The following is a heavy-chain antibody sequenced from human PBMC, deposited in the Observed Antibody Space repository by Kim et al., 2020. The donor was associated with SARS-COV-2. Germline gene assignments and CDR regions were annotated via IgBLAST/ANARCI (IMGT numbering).Heavy chain of an antibody. J-gene: IGHJ6*02. CDR1: GGTFSSYT. V-gene: IGHV1-69*02. CDR2: IIPILGIA. CDR3: ATSLRYSSSWYKVYYYGMDV. Sequence: SVKVSCKASGGTFSSYTISWVRQAPGQGLEWMGRIIPILGIANYAQKFQGRVTITADKSTSTAYMELSSLRSEDTAVYYCATSLRYSSSWYKVYYYGMDVWGQGTTVTVSS. D-gene: IGHD6-13*01.